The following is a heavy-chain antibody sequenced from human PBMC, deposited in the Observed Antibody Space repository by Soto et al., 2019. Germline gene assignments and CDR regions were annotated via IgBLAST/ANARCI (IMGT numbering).Heavy chain of an antibody. CDR3: AYSSTPFDY. J-gene: IGHJ4*02. CDR2: IDFTSNSI. D-gene: IGHD6-13*01. V-gene: IGHV3-11*01. Sequence: GGSLRLSCAASGFSFSDYYMSWIRQAPGKGLEWVSYIDFTSNSIYYADSVKGRFTISRDNAKNSLYLQMNSLRAEDTAVYYCAYSSTPFDYWGQGTLVTVSS. CDR1: GFSFSDYY.